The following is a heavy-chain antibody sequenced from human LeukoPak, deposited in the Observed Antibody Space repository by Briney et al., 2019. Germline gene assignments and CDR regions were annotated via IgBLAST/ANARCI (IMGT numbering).Heavy chain of an antibody. CDR1: GGSISSGGYS. CDR3: ARIVLRYFDWLSVDAFDI. D-gene: IGHD3-9*01. Sequence: SQTLSLTCAVSGGSISSGGYSWSWIRQPPGKGLEWIGYIYHSGSTYYNPSLKSRVTISVDTSKNQFSLKLSSVTAADTAVYYCARIVLRYFDWLSVDAFDIWGQGTMVTVSS. CDR2: IYHSGST. J-gene: IGHJ3*02. V-gene: IGHV4-30-2*01.